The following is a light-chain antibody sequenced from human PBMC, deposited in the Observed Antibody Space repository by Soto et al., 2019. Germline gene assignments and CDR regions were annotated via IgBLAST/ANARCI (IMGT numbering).Light chain of an antibody. V-gene: IGKV3-15*01. CDR1: QSVNSN. CDR3: QQYNSWPRT. Sequence: EIVMTQSPATLSVSPGERATLSCRASQSVNSNLAWYQQKPGQAPGLLIYGASSRATGIPARFSGSGSGTEFTLTITSLQSEDFAVYYCQQYNSWPRTFGQGTKVEIK. CDR2: GAS. J-gene: IGKJ1*01.